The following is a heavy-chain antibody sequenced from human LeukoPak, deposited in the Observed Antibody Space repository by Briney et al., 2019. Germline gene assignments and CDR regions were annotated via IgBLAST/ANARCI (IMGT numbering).Heavy chain of an antibody. CDR1: GFTFSSYS. Sequence: GGSLRLSCAASGFTFSSYSMNWVRQAPGKGLEWVSGVSNGGSAYYVDSVKGRFTISRDNSKNTLYLQMNTLRDEDMAVYYCAKPRSVVATVTDAFDIWGQGTMVTVSS. J-gene: IGHJ3*02. CDR2: VSNGGSA. D-gene: IGHD2-21*02. V-gene: IGHV3-23*01. CDR3: AKPRSVVATVTDAFDI.